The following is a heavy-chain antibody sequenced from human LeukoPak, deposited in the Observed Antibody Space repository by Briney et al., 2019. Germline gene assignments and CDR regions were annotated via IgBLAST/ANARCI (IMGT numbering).Heavy chain of an antibody. Sequence: ASVKFSCQASGYTFTSYGISWVRQAPGQGLEWMGWISAYHGNTNYAQKLQGRVTMTTDTSTSTAYMELRSLRSDDTAVYYCARETPEYYDFWSGYYTGIAHFDYWGQGTLVTVSS. J-gene: IGHJ4*02. CDR3: ARETPEYYDFWSGYYTGIAHFDY. D-gene: IGHD3-3*01. CDR1: GYTFTSYG. V-gene: IGHV1-18*01. CDR2: ISAYHGNT.